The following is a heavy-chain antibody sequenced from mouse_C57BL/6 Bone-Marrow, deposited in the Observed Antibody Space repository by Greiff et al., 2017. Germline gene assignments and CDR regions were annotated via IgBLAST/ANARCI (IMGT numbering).Heavy chain of an antibody. Sequence: QVQLQQPGAELVMPGASVKLSCTASGYTFTSYWMHWVQQRPGQGLEWIGEIDPSDSYTNYNQKFQGKSTLTVDTSSSTAYMQLSSLTSEDSAVYYCARDWGDGSSWGDWYFDVWGTGTTVTVSS. CDR3: ARDWGDGSSWGDWYFDV. J-gene: IGHJ1*03. CDR1: GYTFTSYW. V-gene: IGHV1-69*01. CDR2: IDPSDSYT. D-gene: IGHD1-1*01.